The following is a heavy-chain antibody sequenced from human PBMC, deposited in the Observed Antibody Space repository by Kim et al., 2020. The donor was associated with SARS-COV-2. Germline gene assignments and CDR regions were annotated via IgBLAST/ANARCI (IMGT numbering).Heavy chain of an antibody. CDR2: IRSKANGYAT. CDR1: GFTFSNSA. CDR3: TTVHGTTLGFWDGLDI. J-gene: IGHJ3*02. D-gene: IGHD1-1*01. V-gene: IGHV3-73*01. Sequence: GGSLRLSCAASGFTFSNSAMHWVRQASGKGLEWVGRIRSKANGYATAYAASVKGRFTISRDDSKNTPYLQMNSLKTEDTAVYYCTTVHGTTLGFWDGLDIGGQGTMSTFSS.